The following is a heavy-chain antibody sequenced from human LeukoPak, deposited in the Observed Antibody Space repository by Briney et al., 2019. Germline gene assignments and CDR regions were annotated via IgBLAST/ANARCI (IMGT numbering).Heavy chain of an antibody. CDR1: GYTFTGYY. CDR3: ARVWNYGNAFDI. D-gene: IGHD1-7*01. Sequence: ASVKVSCKASGYTFTGYYMHWVRQAPGQGLEWMGWINPNSGGTNYAQKFQGRVTMTRDTSISTAYMELSRLRSDDTAVYYCARVWNYGNAFDIWGQGTMATVSS. CDR2: INPNSGGT. V-gene: IGHV1-2*02. J-gene: IGHJ3*02.